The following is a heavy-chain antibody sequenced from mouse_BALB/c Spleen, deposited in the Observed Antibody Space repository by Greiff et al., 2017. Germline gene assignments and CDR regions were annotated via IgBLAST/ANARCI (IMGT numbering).Heavy chain of an antibody. CDR3: ARAIYDDYNYFDY. CDR1: GFTFSSYA. Sequence: EVMLVESGGGLVKPGGSLKLSCAASGFTFSSYAMSWVRQSPEKRLEWVAGISSGGSYTYYPDTVTGRFTISRDTAKNTLYLEMSSLRSEDTAMYYCARAIYDDYNYFDYWGQGTTLTVSS. D-gene: IGHD2-3*01. J-gene: IGHJ2*01. CDR2: ISSGGSYT. V-gene: IGHV5-9-4*01.